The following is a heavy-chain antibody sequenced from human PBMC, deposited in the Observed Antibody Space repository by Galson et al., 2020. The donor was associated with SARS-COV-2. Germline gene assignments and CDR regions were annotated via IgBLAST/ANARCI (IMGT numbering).Heavy chain of an antibody. CDR2: IYWDDYL. CDR3: AHRRGGAAADFYYFDY. V-gene: IGHV2-5*02. D-gene: IGHD6-13*01. J-gene: IGHJ4*02. CDR1: GFSLSTSGVG. Sequence: SGPTLVKPTQTLTLTCTFSGFSLSTSGVGVGWIRQPPGKALEWLALIYWDDYLRYSPSLKSRLTITKDTSKNQVVRTMTNMDPVDTATYYCAHRRGGAAADFYYFDYWGQGTQVTVSS.